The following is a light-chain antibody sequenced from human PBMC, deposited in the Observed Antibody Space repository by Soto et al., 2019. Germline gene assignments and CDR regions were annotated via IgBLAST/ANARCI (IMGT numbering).Light chain of an antibody. CDR3: SSFTSTACYV. Sequence: QSALTQPASVSGSPGQSIAISCTGTSSDVGGYNYVSWYQQHPHKVPKLIIYDVNNRPSAVSDRFSGSKSGNTASLTISGLQAEDEADYYCSSFTSTACYVFGSGTQLTVL. CDR2: DVN. CDR1: SSDVGGYNY. V-gene: IGLV2-14*03. J-gene: IGLJ1*01.